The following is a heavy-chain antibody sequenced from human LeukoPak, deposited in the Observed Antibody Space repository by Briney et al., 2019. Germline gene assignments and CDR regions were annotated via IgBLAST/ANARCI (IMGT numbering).Heavy chain of an antibody. Sequence: GGSLRLSCAASGFTFGSYWMSWVRQAPGKGLEWVANIKQDGSEKYYVDSVKGRFTISRDNAKNSLYLQMNSLRAEDTAVYYCARDGYCSGGNCFRKNDYWGQGTLVTVSS. D-gene: IGHD2-15*01. CDR3: ARDGYCSGGNCFRKNDY. V-gene: IGHV3-7*01. CDR2: IKQDGSEK. J-gene: IGHJ4*02. CDR1: GFTFGSYW.